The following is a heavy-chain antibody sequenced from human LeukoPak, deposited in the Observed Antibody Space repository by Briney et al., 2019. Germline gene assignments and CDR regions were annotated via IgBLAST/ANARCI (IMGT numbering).Heavy chain of an antibody. J-gene: IGHJ3*02. CDR1: GASIRSGDYY. CDR3: ARDCSGGSCYGAFDI. D-gene: IGHD2-15*01. CDR2: IYDSGST. V-gene: IGHV4-30-4*01. Sequence: PSETLSLTCTVSGASIRSGDYYWSWIRQPPGKGLEWIGYIYDSGSTYYNPSLKSRITISVDTSENRFSLKLSSVTATVTAVYYCARDCSGGSCYGAFDIWGQGTMVTVSS.